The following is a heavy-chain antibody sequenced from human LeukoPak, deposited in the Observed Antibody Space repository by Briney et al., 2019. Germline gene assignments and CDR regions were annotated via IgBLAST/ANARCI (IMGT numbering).Heavy chain of an antibody. CDR1: GYTFTDYY. Sequence: ASVTVSCKASGYTFTDYYIHWVRQAPGQGLEWMGWINPNSGGANYAQKFQGRVTMTRDTSISTAYMDLSRLRSDDTAVYYCARGRGPMVRGVINIPYYYYGMDVWGQGTTVTVSS. CDR3: ARGRGPMVRGVINIPYYYYGMDV. D-gene: IGHD3-10*01. J-gene: IGHJ6*02. V-gene: IGHV1-2*02. CDR2: INPNSGGA.